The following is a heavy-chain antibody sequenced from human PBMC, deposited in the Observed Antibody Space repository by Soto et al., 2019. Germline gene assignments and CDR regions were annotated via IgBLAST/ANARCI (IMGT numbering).Heavy chain of an antibody. J-gene: IGHJ6*02. CDR3: AGHYCSSTSCYFFGMDV. CDR1: GYTFTSYA. CDR2: INAGNGNT. D-gene: IGHD2-2*01. Sequence: ASVKVSCKASGYTFTSYAMHWVRQAPGQRLEWMGWINAGNGNTKYSQKFQGRVTITRDTSASTAYMELSSLRSEDTAVYYCAGHYCSSTSCYFFGMDVRGQGTTVTVSS. V-gene: IGHV1-3*01.